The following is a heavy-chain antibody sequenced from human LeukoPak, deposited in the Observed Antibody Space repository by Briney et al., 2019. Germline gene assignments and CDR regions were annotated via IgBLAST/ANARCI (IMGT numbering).Heavy chain of an antibody. Sequence: SEALSLTCTVSGGSISSGGYYWSWIRQHPGKGLEWIGYIYYSGSTYYNPSLKSRVTISVDTSKNQFSLKLSSVTAADTAVYYCARVTVTTHFDYWGQGTLVTVSS. CDR1: GGSISSGGYY. CDR3: ARVTVTTHFDY. V-gene: IGHV4-31*03. D-gene: IGHD4-17*01. CDR2: IYYSGST. J-gene: IGHJ4*02.